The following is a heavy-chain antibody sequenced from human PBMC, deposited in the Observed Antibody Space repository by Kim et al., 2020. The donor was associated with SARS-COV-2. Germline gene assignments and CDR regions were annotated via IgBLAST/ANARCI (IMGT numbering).Heavy chain of an antibody. J-gene: IGHJ4*02. D-gene: IGHD3-22*01. CDR3: ANLGWGIVVVHRPSY. Sequence: DSVKGRFTISRDTYKNTLYLQMNSVRAVDTAVYYCANLGWGIVVVHRPSYWGQGTLVTVSS. V-gene: IGHV3-23*01.